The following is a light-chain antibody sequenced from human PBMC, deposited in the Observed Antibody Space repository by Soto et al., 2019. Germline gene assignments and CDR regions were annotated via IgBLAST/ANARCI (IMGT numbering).Light chain of an antibody. V-gene: IGKV1-9*01. CDR1: QSISTY. CDR3: QQLYTLPFT. J-gene: IGKJ5*01. CDR2: EAS. Sequence: IQMTQSPSSLSASVGDRVTISCRASQSISTYLIWYQQKPGKAPKLLIYEASTLQSGVPSRFSGSGSGTEFTLTISGLLPEDFAAYHCQQLYTLPFTFGQGTRLEIK.